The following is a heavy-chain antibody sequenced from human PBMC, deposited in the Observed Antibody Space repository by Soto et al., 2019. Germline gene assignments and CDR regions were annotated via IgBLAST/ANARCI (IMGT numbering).Heavy chain of an antibody. D-gene: IGHD2-15*01. Sequence: SVKVSCKASGGTFSSYAISWVRQAPGQGLEWMGGIIPIFGTANYAQKFQGRVTITADESTSTAYMGLSSLRSEDTAVYYCARSSLLGYCSGGSCYTLHYWGQGTLVTVSS. CDR2: IIPIFGTA. J-gene: IGHJ4*02. CDR1: GGTFSSYA. V-gene: IGHV1-69*13. CDR3: ARSSLLGYCSGGSCYTLHY.